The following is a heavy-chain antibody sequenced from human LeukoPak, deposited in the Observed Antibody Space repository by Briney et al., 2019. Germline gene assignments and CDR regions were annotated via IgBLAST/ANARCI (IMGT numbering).Heavy chain of an antibody. D-gene: IGHD3-22*01. V-gene: IGHV4-30-4*01. Sequence: PSETLSLTCTVSGGSISRGGYYWSWIRPPPGQGLEWTAYMYYSGSTYYNPSLKSRVTMSADTSKNQLSLKLSYVTAADTAVYYCARPYYYDSRIDPWGQGILVTVSS. CDR1: GGSISRGGYY. CDR2: MYYSGST. CDR3: ARPYYYDSRIDP. J-gene: IGHJ5*02.